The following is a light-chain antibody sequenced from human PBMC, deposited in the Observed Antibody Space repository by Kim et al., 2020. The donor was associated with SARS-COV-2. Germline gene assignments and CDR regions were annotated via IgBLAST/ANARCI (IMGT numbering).Light chain of an antibody. CDR1: QDITDY. CDR2: RAS. V-gene: IGKV1-33*01. J-gene: IGKJ2*01. Sequence: TSVGDKVTITCQASQDITDYLNWYQHKPGNAPKLLIYRASSLETGLPSRFSGSGSGTHFTFTISSLQPEDIATYYCQQYDGLPYTFGQGTKLEI. CDR3: QQYDGLPYT.